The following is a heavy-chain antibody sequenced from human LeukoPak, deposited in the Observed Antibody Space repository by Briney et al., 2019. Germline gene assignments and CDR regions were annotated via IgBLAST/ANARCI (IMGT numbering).Heavy chain of an antibody. CDR2: INHSGTT. CDR3: ARNKYYYGSGNYGVPNWFDP. D-gene: IGHD3-10*01. Sequence: SETLSLTCAVYGGSFSGYFWSWIRQPPGKGLEWIGEINHSGTTNYNPSLKSRVTISVDTSNNQFSLKLNSVTAADTAVYYCARNKYYYGSGNYGVPNWFDPWGQGTLVTVSS. V-gene: IGHV4-34*01. J-gene: IGHJ5*02. CDR1: GGSFSGYF.